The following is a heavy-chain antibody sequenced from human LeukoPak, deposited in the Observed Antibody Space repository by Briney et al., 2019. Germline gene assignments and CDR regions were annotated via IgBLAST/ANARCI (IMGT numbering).Heavy chain of an antibody. CDR2: IYHSGST. CDR3: ARENWRDGYVGSK. CDR1: GGSISSSNW. Sequence: PSGTLSLTCAVSGGSISSSNWWSWVRQPPGKGLEWIGEIYHSGSTNYNPSLKSRVTISVDKPKNQFSLKLSSVTAADTAVYYCARENWRDGYVGSKWGQGTLVTVSS. V-gene: IGHV4-4*02. J-gene: IGHJ4*02. D-gene: IGHD5-24*01.